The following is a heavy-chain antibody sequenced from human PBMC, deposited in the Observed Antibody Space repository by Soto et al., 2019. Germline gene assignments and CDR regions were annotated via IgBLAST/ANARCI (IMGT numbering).Heavy chain of an antibody. D-gene: IGHD3-9*01. CDR3: ASGRGYDILTGYYPYFDY. CDR1: GFTFDDYA. CDR2: ISWNSGSI. Sequence: GGSLRLSCASSGFTFDDYAMHLVRQAPGKGLEWVSGISWNSGSIGYADSVKGRFTISRDNAKKSLYLQMNSLRAEDTALYYCASGRGYDILTGYYPYFDYWGQGTLVTVSS. J-gene: IGHJ4*02. V-gene: IGHV3-9*01.